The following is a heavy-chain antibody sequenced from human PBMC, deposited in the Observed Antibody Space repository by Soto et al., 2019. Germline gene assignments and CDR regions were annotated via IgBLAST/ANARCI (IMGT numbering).Heavy chain of an antibody. CDR1: GFTFNSYA. V-gene: IGHV3-23*01. CDR2: ISGSGGTT. J-gene: IGHJ4*02. D-gene: IGHD3-10*01. CDR3: AKDRHYGSGTYSDSYLDY. Sequence: EVQLLESGGGLVQPGGSLRLSCGGSGFTFNSYAMTWVRQAPGKGLEWVSAISGSGGTTYYANSVKGRFTISSYQSKDTLYLQMNSLRAEDPAIYYCAKDRHYGSGTYSDSYLDYWGQGTLVTVSS.